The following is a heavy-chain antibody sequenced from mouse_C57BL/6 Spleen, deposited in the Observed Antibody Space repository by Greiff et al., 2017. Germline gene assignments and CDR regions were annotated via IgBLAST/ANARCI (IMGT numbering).Heavy chain of an antibody. CDR1: GYTFTDYY. J-gene: IGHJ4*01. CDR2: IYPGSGNT. CDR3: ARRGDYYAMDY. Sequence: VHLVESGAELVRPGASVKLSCKASGYTFTDYYINWVKQRPGQGLEWIARIYPGSGNTYYNEKFKGKATLTAEKSSSTAYMQLSSLTSEDSAVYFCARRGDYYAMDYWGQGTSVTVSS. V-gene: IGHV1-76*01.